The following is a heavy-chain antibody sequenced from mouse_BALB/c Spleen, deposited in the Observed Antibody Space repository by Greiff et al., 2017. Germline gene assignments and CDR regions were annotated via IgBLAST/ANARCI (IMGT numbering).Heavy chain of an antibody. CDR2: ISNLAYSI. CDR3: ARDGNYGRAWFAY. V-gene: IGHV5-15*02. CDR1: GFTFSDYG. Sequence: EVKVVESGGGLVQPGGSRKLSCAASGFTFSDYGMAWVRQAPGKGPEWVAFISNLAYSIYYADTVTGRFTISRENAKNTLYLEMSSLRSEDTAMYYCARDGNYGRAWFAYWGQGTLVTVSA. J-gene: IGHJ3*01. D-gene: IGHD2-1*01.